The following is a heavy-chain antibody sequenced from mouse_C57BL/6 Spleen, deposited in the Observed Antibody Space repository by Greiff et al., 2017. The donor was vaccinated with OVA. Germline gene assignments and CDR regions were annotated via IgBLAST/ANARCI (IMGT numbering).Heavy chain of an antibody. CDR3: ARKSYGSSYDWYFDV. V-gene: IGHV1-42*01. D-gene: IGHD1-1*01. J-gene: IGHJ1*03. CDR1: GYSFTGYY. Sequence: EVQLQQSGPELVKPGASVKISCKASGYSFTGYYMNWVKQSPEKSLEWIGEINPSTGGTTYNQKFKAKATLTVDKSSSTAYMQLKSLTSEDSAVYYCARKSYGSSYDWYFDVWGTGTTVTVSS. CDR2: INPSTGGT.